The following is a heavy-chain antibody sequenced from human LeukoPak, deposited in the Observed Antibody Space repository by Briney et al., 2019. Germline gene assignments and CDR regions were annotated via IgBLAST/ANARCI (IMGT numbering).Heavy chain of an antibody. D-gene: IGHD3-3*01. CDR3: ATTISDY. Sequence: GGSLRLSCAASGFTFSSYGMHWVRRAPGKGLEWVAVISYDGSNKYYADSVKGRFTISRDNSKNTLYLQMNSLRAEDTAVYYCATTISDYWGQGTLVTVSS. J-gene: IGHJ4*02. V-gene: IGHV3-30*03. CDR1: GFTFSSYG. CDR2: ISYDGSNK.